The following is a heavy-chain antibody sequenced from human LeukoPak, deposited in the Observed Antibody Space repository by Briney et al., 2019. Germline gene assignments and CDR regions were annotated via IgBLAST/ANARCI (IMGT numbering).Heavy chain of an antibody. CDR1: GFTFSDYY. J-gene: IGHJ6*04. V-gene: IGHV3-11*04. D-gene: IGHD2-21*01. CDR2: ISSSGSTI. CDR3: ARVEVVIATDLDV. Sequence: GGSLRLSCAASGFTFSDYYMSWIRQAPGKGLERVSYISSSGSTIYYADSVKGRFTISRDNAKNSPYLQMNSLRAEDTAVYYCARVEVVIATDLDVWGKGTTVTVSS.